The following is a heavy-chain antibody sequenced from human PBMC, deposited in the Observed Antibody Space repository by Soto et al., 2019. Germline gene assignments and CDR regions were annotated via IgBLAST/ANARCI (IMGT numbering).Heavy chain of an antibody. CDR3: ASEEGGGAHDY. D-gene: IGHD3-16*01. CDR2: IYYTGST. Sequence: QVHLQESGPGLVKPSQTLSLTCTVSGGSISSGGYYWSWIRQHPGKGLEWIGYIYYTGSTYYNPSLKSRVSISVDPSKNQFSLRLSSVTAADTAVYYCASEEGGGAHDYWGQGTLVTVSS. CDR1: GGSISSGGYY. J-gene: IGHJ4*02. V-gene: IGHV4-31*03.